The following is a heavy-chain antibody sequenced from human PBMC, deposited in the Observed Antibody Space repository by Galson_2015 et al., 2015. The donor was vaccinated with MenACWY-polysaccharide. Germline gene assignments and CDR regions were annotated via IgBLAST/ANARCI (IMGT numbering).Heavy chain of an antibody. CDR3: AREGSRIVFHAFDT. V-gene: IGHV3-33*05. Sequence: SLRLSCAASGIRFSGSGVHWVRQAPGKGLEWVAVIQNDGSEIVYADSVKGRFTISRDNSKNTVFLEMNTLGAEDTAVYYCAREGSRIVFHAFDTWGQGTMVTVSS. CDR1: GIRFSGSG. D-gene: IGHD2-15*01. CDR2: IQNDGSEI. J-gene: IGHJ3*02.